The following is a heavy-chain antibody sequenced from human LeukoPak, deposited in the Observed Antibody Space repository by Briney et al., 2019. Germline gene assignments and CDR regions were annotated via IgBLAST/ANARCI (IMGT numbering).Heavy chain of an antibody. J-gene: IGHJ4*02. D-gene: IGHD4-17*01. CDR2: ISYDGGNK. CDR3: AKGWMVTTVPFFDY. Sequence: GSLRLSCAASGFTFSSYGMHWVRQAPGKGLEWVAVISYDGGNKYYADSVKGRFTISRDNSKNTLYLQMNSLRAEDTAVYYCAKGWMVTTVPFFDYWGQGTLVTVSS. V-gene: IGHV3-30*18. CDR1: GFTFSSYG.